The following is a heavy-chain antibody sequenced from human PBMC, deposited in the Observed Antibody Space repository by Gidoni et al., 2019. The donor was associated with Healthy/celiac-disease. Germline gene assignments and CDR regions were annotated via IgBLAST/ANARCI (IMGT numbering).Heavy chain of an antibody. J-gene: IGHJ6*02. CDR1: GGSISSRSYY. CDR3: ARQAELEWLSPVGYYGMDV. Sequence: QLQLQESGPGLVKPSETLPLTCTVSGGSISSRSYYWGWIRQPPGKGLEWIGSIYYSGSTYYNPSLKSRVTISVDTSKNQFSLKLSSVTAADTAVYYCARQAELEWLSPVGYYGMDVWGQGTTVTVSS. CDR2: IYYSGST. D-gene: IGHD3-3*01. V-gene: IGHV4-39*01.